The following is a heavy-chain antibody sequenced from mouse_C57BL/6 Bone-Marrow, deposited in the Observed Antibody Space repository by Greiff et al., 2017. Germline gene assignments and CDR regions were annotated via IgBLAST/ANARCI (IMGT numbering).Heavy chain of an antibody. Sequence: EMHLVESGGGLVQPKGSLKLSCAASGFTFNTYAMHWVRQAPGKGLEWVARIRSKSSNYATYYADSVKDRFTISRDDSQSMLYLQMNNLKTEDTAMYYCVRGGAPYYSRAWFAYWGQGTLVTVSA. CDR1: GFTFNTYA. CDR2: IRSKSSNYAT. D-gene: IGHD2-5*01. V-gene: IGHV10-3*01. J-gene: IGHJ3*01. CDR3: VRGGAPYYSRAWFAY.